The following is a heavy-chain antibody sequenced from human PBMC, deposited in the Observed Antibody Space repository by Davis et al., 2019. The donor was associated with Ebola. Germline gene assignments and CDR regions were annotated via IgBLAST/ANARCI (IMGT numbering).Heavy chain of an antibody. CDR3: ARTDGLLSPLLDYYGMDV. CDR1: GFTFSSYS. V-gene: IGHV3-21*01. D-gene: IGHD3-9*01. J-gene: IGHJ6*04. Sequence: GGSLRLSCAASGFTFSSYSMNWVRQAPGKGLEWVSSISSSSSYIYYADSVKGRFTIPRDNAKNSLYLQMNSLRAEDTAVYYCARTDGLLSPLLDYYGMDVWGKGTTVTVSS. CDR2: ISSSSSYI.